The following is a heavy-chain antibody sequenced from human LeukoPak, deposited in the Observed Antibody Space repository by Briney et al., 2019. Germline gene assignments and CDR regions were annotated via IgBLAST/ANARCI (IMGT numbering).Heavy chain of an antibody. CDR1: GVTFSSYGSYS. V-gene: IGHV3-21*01. Sequence: GGSLGLSCAASGVTFSSYGSYSMNWVRQAPGKGLEWVSSISVRSSHIYYVDSVKGRFTISRDNAKNSLYLQMNSLRAEDTAVYYCARGYDSSGYYPGALDYWGQGTLVTVSS. J-gene: IGHJ4*02. CDR3: ARGYDSSGYYPGALDY. CDR2: ISVRSSHI. D-gene: IGHD3-22*01.